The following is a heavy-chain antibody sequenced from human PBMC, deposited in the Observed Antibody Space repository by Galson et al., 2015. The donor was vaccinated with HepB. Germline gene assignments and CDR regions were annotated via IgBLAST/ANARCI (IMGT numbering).Heavy chain of an antibody. Sequence: SLRLSCAASGFTFSSYAMHWVRQAPGKGLEWVAVISYDGSNKYYADSVKGRFTISRDNSKNTLYLQMNSLRAEDTAVYYCARPIYYDSNGHFDLWGRGTLVTVSS. CDR1: GFTFSSYA. V-gene: IGHV3-30-3*01. D-gene: IGHD3-22*01. CDR2: ISYDGSNK. CDR3: ARPIYYDSNGHFDL. J-gene: IGHJ2*01.